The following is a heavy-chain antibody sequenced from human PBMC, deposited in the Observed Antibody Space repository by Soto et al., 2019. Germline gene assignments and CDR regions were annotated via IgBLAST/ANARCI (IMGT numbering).Heavy chain of an antibody. CDR3: ARDNLAGIAAPFDP. CDR1: GDSVSSNSAA. J-gene: IGHJ5*02. D-gene: IGHD6-6*01. V-gene: IGHV6-1*01. CDR2: TYYRSKWYN. Sequence: SQTLSLTCXISGDSVSSNSAAWNWIRQSPSRGLEWLGRTYYRSKWYNDYAVSVKSRITINPDTSKNQFSLQLNSVAPEDTAVYYCARDNLAGIAAPFDPWGQGTLVTVSS.